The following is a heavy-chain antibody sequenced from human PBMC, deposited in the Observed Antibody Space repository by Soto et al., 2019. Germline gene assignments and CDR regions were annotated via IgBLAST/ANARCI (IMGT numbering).Heavy chain of an antibody. CDR1: NGSISSSNYY. CDR2: IYYSGTT. CDR3: ARRDFYGGNFDL. V-gene: IGHV4-39*01. D-gene: IGHD3-16*01. J-gene: IGHJ2*01. Sequence: QLQLQESGPGLVKPSETLSLTCTVSNGSISSSNYYWAWIRQPPGKGLEWIGSIYYSGTTYYKPSAKIRLPISVATSKTQSSLSLTSLTAADTAVYYCARRDFYGGNFDLWGRGTLVTVSS.